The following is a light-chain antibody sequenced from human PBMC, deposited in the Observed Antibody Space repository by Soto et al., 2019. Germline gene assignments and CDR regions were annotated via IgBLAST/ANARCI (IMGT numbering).Light chain of an antibody. CDR1: QSVLHSSNSKNY. CDR3: QQYYTTPWT. J-gene: IGKJ1*01. Sequence: DIVMTQSPDSLAVSLGERATINCKSSQSVLHSSNSKNYVAWYQQKPGQPPNLLIYWASTREFGVPDRFSGSGSGTDFTLTISSLQAEDVAVYYCQQYYTTPWTFGQGTKVEIK. V-gene: IGKV4-1*01. CDR2: WAS.